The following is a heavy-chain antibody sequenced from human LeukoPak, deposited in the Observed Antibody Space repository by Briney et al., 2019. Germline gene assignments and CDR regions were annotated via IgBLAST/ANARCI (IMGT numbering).Heavy chain of an antibody. D-gene: IGHD6-19*01. CDR2: ISETGVSA. J-gene: IGHJ4*02. CDR3: AGGYRSGWYAIEY. CDR1: GFAFNSYA. Sequence: GGSLRLSCAASGFAFNSYAMNWVRQAPGKGLEWVSAISETGVSAYYADSVKGRFTISRDKSKKTLFLHMNSLRAEDTAVYFCAGGYRSGWYAIEYWGQGTLVTVSP. V-gene: IGHV3-23*01.